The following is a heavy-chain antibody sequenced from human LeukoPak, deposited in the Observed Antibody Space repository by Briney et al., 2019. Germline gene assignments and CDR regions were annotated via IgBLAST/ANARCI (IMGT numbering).Heavy chain of an antibody. CDR3: AKDINPGLGGGTNFYS. Sequence: PGGSLRLSCAVSGFTFDDYAMHWVRPAPGRGLVGVSGISRNSGSTGYAASVKARFPISRDNAKNSLYRQMNRLRAEDTALYYCAKDINPGLGGGTNFYSWGQRTLVTVS. CDR1: GFTFDDYA. J-gene: IGHJ4*02. V-gene: IGHV3-9*01. D-gene: IGHD2-15*01. CDR2: ISRNSGST.